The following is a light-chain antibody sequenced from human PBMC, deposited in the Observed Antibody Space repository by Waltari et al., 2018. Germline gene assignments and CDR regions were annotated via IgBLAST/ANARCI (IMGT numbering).Light chain of an antibody. Sequence: QSALTQPASVSGSPGQSITVSCIGTSNDIGSYNFVSWFQLHPGRAPKLMFYDVGERPLGVSNRFSGSKSGNTASLTISGLQAEDEADYYCFSYAGSNSFAFGGGTRVTVL. CDR1: SNDIGSYNF. V-gene: IGLV2-23*02. J-gene: IGLJ2*01. CDR3: FSYAGSNSFA. CDR2: DVG.